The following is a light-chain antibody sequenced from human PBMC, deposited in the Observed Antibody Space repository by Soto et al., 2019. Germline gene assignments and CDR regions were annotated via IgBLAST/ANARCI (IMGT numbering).Light chain of an antibody. J-gene: IGKJ3*01. Sequence: DIQMTQSPSSLSASVGDRVTITCRASQSISSYLNWYQQKPGKAPKLLIYAASSLQSGVPSRFSGRGSGTDFTLTISSLQPEDFATYYCQQSYSTPLFTFGPGTKVDIK. CDR2: AAS. CDR1: QSISSY. V-gene: IGKV1-39*01. CDR3: QQSYSTPLFT.